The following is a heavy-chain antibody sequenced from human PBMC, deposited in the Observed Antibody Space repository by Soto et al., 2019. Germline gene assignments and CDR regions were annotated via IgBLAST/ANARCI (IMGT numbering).Heavy chain of an antibody. CDR2: IYYSGNT. CDR3: ARMTSVTTGNDY. V-gene: IGHV4-59*08. CDR1: GGSINNYY. D-gene: IGHD4-17*01. Sequence: QVQLQESGPGLVRPSETLSLTCTVSGGSINNYYWSWIRQPPGKGLECIGYIYYSGNTHYNPSLKSRVTISVHTSNNQFSLKLTSVTASDTAVYYCARMTSVTTGNDYWGQGTLVTVSS. J-gene: IGHJ4*02.